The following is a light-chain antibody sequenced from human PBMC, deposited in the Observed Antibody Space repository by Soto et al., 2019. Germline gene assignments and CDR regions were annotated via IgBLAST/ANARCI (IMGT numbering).Light chain of an antibody. J-gene: IGKJ1*01. Sequence: DIQMMQSPSSLSASVGDRVTITCRASQSVRTYVNWDQQKPGKAPNLLIYGVSTLHRGVPSRFSGAGSGPDFTLTISSLQPEDFAIYYCQQSYSTPWTFGPGTKVEIK. V-gene: IGKV1-39*01. CDR1: QSVRTY. CDR2: GVS. CDR3: QQSYSTPWT.